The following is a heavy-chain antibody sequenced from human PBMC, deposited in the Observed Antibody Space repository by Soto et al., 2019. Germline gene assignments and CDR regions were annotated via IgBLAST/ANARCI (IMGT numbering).Heavy chain of an antibody. J-gene: IGHJ4*02. D-gene: IGHD3-3*01. CDR2: INAGNGNT. CDR3: ARPLGGVVIGY. V-gene: IGHV1-3*01. Sequence: ASVKVSCKASGYTFTSYAMHWVRQAPGQRLEWMGWINAGNGNTKYSQKFQGRVTMTRNTSISAAYMELSSLRSEDTAVYYCARPLGGVVIGYWGQGTLVTVSS. CDR1: GYTFTSYA.